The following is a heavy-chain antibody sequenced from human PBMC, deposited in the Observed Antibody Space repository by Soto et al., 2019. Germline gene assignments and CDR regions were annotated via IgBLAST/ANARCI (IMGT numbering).Heavy chain of an antibody. Sequence: QVQLQESGPGLVKPSGTLSLTCAVSGGSFTSNNWWTWVRRPPGQGLVWIGEIYRTGSTNYNPSLKSRVTISLDKSENQFSLKVTSLTAADTAVYYCASRDPGTSVDYWGQGTLVTISS. J-gene: IGHJ4*02. CDR3: ASRDPGTSVDY. CDR2: IYRTGST. CDR1: GGSFTSNNW. V-gene: IGHV4-4*02. D-gene: IGHD1-7*01.